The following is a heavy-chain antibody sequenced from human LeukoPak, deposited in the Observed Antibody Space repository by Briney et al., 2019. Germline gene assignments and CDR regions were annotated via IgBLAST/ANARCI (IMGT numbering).Heavy chain of an antibody. CDR2: INPNSGGT. J-gene: IGHJ4*02. CDR3: ARDFYSNDFDY. Sequence: GASVKVSCRASGYTFTDYYMHWVRQAPGQGLEWMGWINPNSGGTNYAQKFQGRVTMTRDTSISTAYMELSRLRSDDTAIYYCARDFYSNDFDYWGQGTLVTVSS. CDR1: GYTFTDYY. V-gene: IGHV1-2*02. D-gene: IGHD4-11*01.